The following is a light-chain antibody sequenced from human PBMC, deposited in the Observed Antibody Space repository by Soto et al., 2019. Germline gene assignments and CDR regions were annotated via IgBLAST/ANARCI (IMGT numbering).Light chain of an antibody. CDR1: SSNIGSHS. V-gene: IGLV1-44*01. Sequence: QSVLTQPPSASGTPGQRITISCSGSSSNIGSHSVNWYQQLPGTAPKLLIYRSSQRPSGVPDRFSGPKSGTSASLAISGLQSGDEADYYCALWDDSLNGPVFGGGTKVTVL. J-gene: IGLJ3*02. CDR3: ALWDDSLNGPV. CDR2: RSS.